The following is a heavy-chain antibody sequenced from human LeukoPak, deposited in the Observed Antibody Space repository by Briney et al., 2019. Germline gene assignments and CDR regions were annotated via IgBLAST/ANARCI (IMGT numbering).Heavy chain of an antibody. CDR2: INPNSGGT. CDR3: ARGRAREDIVVVPAANIYLGDFDY. J-gene: IGHJ4*02. Sequence: ASVRVSRKASGYTFTGYYMHWVRQAPGQGLEWMGRINPNSGGTNYAQKFQGRVTMTRDTSISTAYMELSRLRSDDTAVYYCARGRAREDIVVVPAANIYLGDFDYWGQGTLVTVSS. V-gene: IGHV1-2*06. D-gene: IGHD2-2*01. CDR1: GYTFTGYY.